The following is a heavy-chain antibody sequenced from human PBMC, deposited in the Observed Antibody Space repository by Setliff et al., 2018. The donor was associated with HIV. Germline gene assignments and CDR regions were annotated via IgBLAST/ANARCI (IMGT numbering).Heavy chain of an antibody. J-gene: IGHJ4*02. D-gene: IGHD1-26*01. CDR1: GGSFSGYY. Sequence: SETLSLTCAVYGGSFSGYYWSWIRQPPGKGLEWIGGIIHSGSTNYNMSLWSRVTISLDASRNQFSLELISVTAADTAVYYCAGGPGTTSIDYWAQGTLVTVSS. CDR2: IIHSGST. V-gene: IGHV4-34*12. CDR3: AGGPGTTSIDY.